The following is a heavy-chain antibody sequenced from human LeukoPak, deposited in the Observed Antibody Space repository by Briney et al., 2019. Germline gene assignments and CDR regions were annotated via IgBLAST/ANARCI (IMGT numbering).Heavy chain of an antibody. CDR3: ARHAPGIAAAGFDY. V-gene: IGHV4-39*01. D-gene: IGHD6-13*01. Sequence: SETLSLTCTLSAGSISSSSYYWGWLRQPPGTGREWIGSIYYSGSTYYNPSLKSRVTISVDTSKNQFSLKLSSVTAADTAVYYCARHAPGIAAAGFDYWGQGTLVTVSS. J-gene: IGHJ4*02. CDR2: IYYSGST. CDR1: AGSISSSSYY.